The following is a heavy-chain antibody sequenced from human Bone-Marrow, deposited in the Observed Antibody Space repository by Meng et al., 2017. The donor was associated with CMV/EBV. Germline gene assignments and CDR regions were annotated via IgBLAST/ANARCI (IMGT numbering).Heavy chain of an antibody. D-gene: IGHD5-18*01. V-gene: IGHV1-18*01. Sequence: ASVKVSCKASGYTFTSYGISWVRQAPGQGLEWMGWISAYNGNTNYAQKLRGRVTMTTDTPTSTAYMELRSLRSDDTAVHYCARGTNVDTVEGGYYYYYGMDVWGQGTTVTVSS. CDR3: ARGTNVDTVEGGYYYYYGMDV. CDR2: ISAYNGNT. CDR1: GYTFTSYG. J-gene: IGHJ6*02.